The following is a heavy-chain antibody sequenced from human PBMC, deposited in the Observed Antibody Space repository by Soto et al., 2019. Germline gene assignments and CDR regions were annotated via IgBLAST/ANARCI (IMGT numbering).Heavy chain of an antibody. CDR2: ISSSSSTI. CDR1: GFTFSSYS. D-gene: IGHD3-3*01. J-gene: IGHJ4*02. CDR3: AREPLSRGGGFLDH. Sequence: GGSLRLSCAASGFTFSSYSMNWVRQAPGKGLEWVSYISSSSSTIYYADSVKGRFTISRDNAKNSLYLQMNSLRAEDTAVYYCAREPLSRGGGFLDHWGQGTLVTGSS. V-gene: IGHV3-48*01.